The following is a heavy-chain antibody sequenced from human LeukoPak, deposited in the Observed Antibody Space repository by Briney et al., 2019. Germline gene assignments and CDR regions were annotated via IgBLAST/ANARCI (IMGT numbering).Heavy chain of an antibody. V-gene: IGHV4-34*01. J-gene: IGHJ3*02. CDR3: ARVRLGKDIVVVPADRPRAFDI. CDR1: GGSFSGYY. CDR2: INHSGST. D-gene: IGHD2-2*01. Sequence: PSETLSLTCAVYGGSFSGYYWSWIRQPPGKGLEWIGEINHSGSTNYNPSLKSRVTISVDTSKNQFSLKLSSVTAADTAVYYCARVRLGKDIVVVPADRPRAFDIWGQGTMVTVSS.